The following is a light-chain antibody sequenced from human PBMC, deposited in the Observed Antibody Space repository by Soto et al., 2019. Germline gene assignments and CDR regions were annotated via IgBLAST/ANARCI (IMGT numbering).Light chain of an antibody. Sequence: QSALTQPPSASGSPGQSVTISCTGTSSDVGGYNYVSWYQQHPGKAPKLMIYEVSKRPSGVPDRFSGSKAGNTASLTVSGLQAEDEAEYYCSSYAGSTHVVFGGGTKVTVL. CDR2: EVS. J-gene: IGLJ2*01. V-gene: IGLV2-8*01. CDR3: SSYAGSTHVV. CDR1: SSDVGGYNY.